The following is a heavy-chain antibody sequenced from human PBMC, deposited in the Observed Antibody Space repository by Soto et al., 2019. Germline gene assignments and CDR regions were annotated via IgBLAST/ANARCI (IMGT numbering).Heavy chain of an antibody. V-gene: IGHV3-74*01. J-gene: IGHJ6*02. CDR3: ARIDFWSGMDV. CDR2: INSDGSIT. Sequence: EVQLVESGGGLLQPGGSLRLSCAASGFTFSNYWMNWVRQAPGKGLVWVSRINSDGSITNYADSVKGRFTISRDNAKNTLHLQMNSLRADDTAVYYCARIDFWSGMDVWGQGTTVTVSS. CDR1: GFTFSNYW. D-gene: IGHD3-3*01.